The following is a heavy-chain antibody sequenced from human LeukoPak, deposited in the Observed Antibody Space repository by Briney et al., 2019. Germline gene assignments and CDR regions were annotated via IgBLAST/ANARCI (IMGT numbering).Heavy chain of an antibody. J-gene: IGHJ5*02. CDR2: ISGSGGST. D-gene: IGHD2-2*01. CDR1: GFTFRSYA. V-gene: IGHV3-23*01. Sequence: GGSLRLSCAASGFTFRSYAMSWVRQAPGKGLEWVSAISGSGGSTYYANSVKGRFTISRDNSKNTLYLQMNSLRAEDTAVYCCAKDRLREYQLLNWFYPWGQGTLVTVSS. CDR3: AKDRLREYQLLNWFYP.